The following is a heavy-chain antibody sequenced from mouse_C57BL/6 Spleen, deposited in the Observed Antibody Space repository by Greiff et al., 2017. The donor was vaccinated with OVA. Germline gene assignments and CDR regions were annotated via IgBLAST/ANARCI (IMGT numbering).Heavy chain of an antibody. J-gene: IGHJ3*01. V-gene: IGHV1-5*01. CDR1: GYTFTSYW. Sequence: EVQLQQSGTVLARPGASVKMSCKTSGYTFTSYWMHWVKQRPGQGLEWIGAIYPGNSDTSYNQKFKGKAKLTAVTSASTAYMELSSLTNEDSAVYYCTRSGDYDGRAWFAYWGQGTLVTVSA. CDR3: TRSGDYDGRAWFAY. CDR2: IYPGNSDT. D-gene: IGHD2-4*01.